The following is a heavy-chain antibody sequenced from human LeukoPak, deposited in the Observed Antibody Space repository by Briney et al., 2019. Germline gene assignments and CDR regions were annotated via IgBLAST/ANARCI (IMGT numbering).Heavy chain of an antibody. CDR1: GFTFDDYA. Sequence: GGSLRLSCAASGFTFDDYAMHWVRQAPGKGLEWVSGISWNSGSIGYADSVKGRFTISRDNAKNSLYLQMNSLRAEDTALYYCVKDLSGWYDTGFDYWGQGTLVTVSS. CDR3: VKDLSGWYDTGFDY. V-gene: IGHV3-9*01. J-gene: IGHJ4*02. CDR2: ISWNSGSI. D-gene: IGHD6-19*01.